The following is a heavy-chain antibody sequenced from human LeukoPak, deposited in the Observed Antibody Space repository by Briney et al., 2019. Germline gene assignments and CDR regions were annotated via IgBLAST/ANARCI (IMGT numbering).Heavy chain of an antibody. D-gene: IGHD6-19*01. V-gene: IGHV4-59*11. J-gene: IGHJ5*02. CDR2: IYYSGST. CDR3: ASYRAVAGTGFDP. CDR1: GGSISSHY. Sequence: SETLSLTCTVSGGSISSHYWSWIRQPPGEGLEWIGYIYYSGSTNYNPSLKSRVTISVDTSKNQFSLKLSSVTAADTAVYYCASYRAVAGTGFDPWGQGTLVTVSS.